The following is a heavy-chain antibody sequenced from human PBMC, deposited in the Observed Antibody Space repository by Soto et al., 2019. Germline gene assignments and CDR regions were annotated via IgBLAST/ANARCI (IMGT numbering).Heavy chain of an antibody. D-gene: IGHD2-15*01. CDR1: GFTLSSYW. CDR3: ARVGCSGGSCIDY. V-gene: IGHV3-74*01. Sequence: EVQLVESGGGLVQPGGSLRLSCAVSGFTLSSYWMHWVRQVPGKGLVWVSRMNSDGSSTSYADSVKGRFTISRDNAKNTLYLQMNSLRADDTGLYYCARVGCSGGSCIDYWRQGTLVTVTS. J-gene: IGHJ4*02. CDR2: MNSDGSST.